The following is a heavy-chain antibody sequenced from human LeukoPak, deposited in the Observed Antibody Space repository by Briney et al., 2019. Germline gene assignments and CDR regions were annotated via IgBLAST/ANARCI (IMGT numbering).Heavy chain of an antibody. Sequence: GGSLRLSCAASGFSLGDYWMNWVRQAPGKGLEWLATIKQDGSETHYLDSVKGRLSISRDNAKNSLYLQINSLRAEDTAVYYCARGGAWDQLLRHYWGQGTLVTVSS. CDR2: IKQDGSET. D-gene: IGHD2-2*01. CDR3: ARGGAWDQLLRHY. J-gene: IGHJ4*02. V-gene: IGHV3-7*01. CDR1: GFSLGDYW.